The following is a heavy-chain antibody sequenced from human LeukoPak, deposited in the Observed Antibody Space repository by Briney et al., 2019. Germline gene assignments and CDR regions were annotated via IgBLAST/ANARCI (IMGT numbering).Heavy chain of an antibody. V-gene: IGHV3-21*01. Sequence: GGSLRLSCAASGFTFSSYSMNWVRHAPGKGLEGVSSISSSSSYIYYADSVKGRFTISRDNAKNSLYLQMNSLRAEDTAVYYCARAHGSGSYYAGDAFDIWGQGTMVTVSS. CDR3: ARAHGSGSYYAGDAFDI. D-gene: IGHD3-10*01. CDR1: GFTFSSYS. CDR2: ISSSSSYI. J-gene: IGHJ3*02.